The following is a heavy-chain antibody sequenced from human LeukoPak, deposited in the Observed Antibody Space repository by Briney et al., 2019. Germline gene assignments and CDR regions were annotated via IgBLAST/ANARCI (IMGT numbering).Heavy chain of an antibody. CDR2: ISWNSGTI. J-gene: IGHJ1*01. Sequence: GGSLRPSCAASGFTFDNYAMNWVRQVPGKGLEWISLISWNSGTIGYADSVKGRFTISRDNANNFLYLQMNSLRAEDTALYYCARAYKDRSLAGKKEFFQHWGQGTLVTVSS. V-gene: IGHV3-9*01. D-gene: IGHD6-19*01. CDR1: GFTFDNYA. CDR3: ARAYKDRSLAGKKEFFQH.